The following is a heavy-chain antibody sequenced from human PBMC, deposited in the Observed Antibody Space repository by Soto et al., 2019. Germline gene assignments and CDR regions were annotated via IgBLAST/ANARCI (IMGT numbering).Heavy chain of an antibody. CDR2: IYYSGST. CDR1: GGSISSGGYY. CDR3: ARDRYGSSGYYLDY. Sequence: SETLSLTCTVSGGSISSGGYYWSWIRQHPGKGLEWIGYIYYSGSTYYNPSLKSRVTISVDTSKNQFSLKLSSVTVADTAVYYCARDRYGSSGYYLDYWGQGTLVAVSS. V-gene: IGHV4-31*03. J-gene: IGHJ4*02. D-gene: IGHD3-22*01.